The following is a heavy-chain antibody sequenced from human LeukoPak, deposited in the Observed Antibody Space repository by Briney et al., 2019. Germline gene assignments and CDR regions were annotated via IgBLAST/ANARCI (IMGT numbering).Heavy chain of an antibody. CDR3: ARDPTGQQLSYHY. V-gene: IGHV3-7*03. J-gene: IGHJ4*02. Sequence: GGSLRLSCAASGFTFSSYWMSWVRQAPGKGLEWVANIKQDGSEKYYVDSVKGRFTISRDNAKNSLYLQMNSLRAEDTAVYYCARDPTGQQLSYHYWGQGTLVIVSS. CDR1: GFTFSSYW. D-gene: IGHD6-13*01. CDR2: IKQDGSEK.